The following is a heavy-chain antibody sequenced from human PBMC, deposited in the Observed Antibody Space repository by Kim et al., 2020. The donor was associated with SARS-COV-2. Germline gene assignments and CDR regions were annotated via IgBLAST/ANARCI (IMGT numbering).Heavy chain of an antibody. Sequence: ASVKVSCEASGYTFSNYGINWVRQAPGQGLEWMGWINTNTGNPTYAQGFTGRFVFSLDTSVSTAYVQISSLMAEDTAIYYCARMDLGGDYYFAMDAWGQGTTGTVSS. D-gene: IGHD3-16*01. J-gene: IGHJ6*02. CDR3: ARMDLGGDYYFAMDA. V-gene: IGHV7-4-1*02. CDR2: INTNTGNP. CDR1: GYTFSNYG.